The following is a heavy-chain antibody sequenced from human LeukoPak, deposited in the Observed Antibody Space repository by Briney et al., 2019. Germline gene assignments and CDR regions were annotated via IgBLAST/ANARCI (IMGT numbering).Heavy chain of an antibody. Sequence: SETLSLTCTVSGGSISSSSYYWGWIRQPPGKGLEWIGSIYHSGSTYYNPSLKSRVTISVDTSKNQFSLKLSSVTAADTAVYYCARVSVTPIWFGANWFDPWGQGTLVTVSS. CDR3: ARVSVTPIWFGANWFDP. CDR1: GGSISSSSYY. D-gene: IGHD3-10*01. V-gene: IGHV4-39*07. CDR2: IYHSGST. J-gene: IGHJ5*02.